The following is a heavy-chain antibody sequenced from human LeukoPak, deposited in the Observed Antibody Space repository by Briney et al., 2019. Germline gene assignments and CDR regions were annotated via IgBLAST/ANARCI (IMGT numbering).Heavy chain of an antibody. D-gene: IGHD3-22*01. J-gene: IGHJ3*02. V-gene: IGHV4-39*07. CDR1: GGSISSSSYY. CDR3: ARDGYYYDSSGYPGPRDAFDI. Sequence: SETLSLTCTVSGGSISSSSYYWGWIRQPPGKGLEWIGSIYYSGSTYYNPSLKSRVTISVDTSKNQFSLKLSSVTAADTAVYYCARDGYYYDSSGYPGPRDAFDIWGQGTMVTVSS. CDR2: IYYSGST.